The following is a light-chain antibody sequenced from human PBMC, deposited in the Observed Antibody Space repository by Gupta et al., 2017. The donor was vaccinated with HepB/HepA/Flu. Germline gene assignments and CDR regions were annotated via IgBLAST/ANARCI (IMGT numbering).Light chain of an antibody. Sequence: GQSITISCTGTSSDVGGYNYVSWYQQHPGNAPKLMIYDVSNRPSGVSNRFSGSKSGNTASLTISGLQAEDEADYYCSSYTSSTPVVFGGGTKLTVL. V-gene: IGLV2-14*03. CDR1: SSDVGGYNY. J-gene: IGLJ2*01. CDR2: DVS. CDR3: SSYTSSTPVV.